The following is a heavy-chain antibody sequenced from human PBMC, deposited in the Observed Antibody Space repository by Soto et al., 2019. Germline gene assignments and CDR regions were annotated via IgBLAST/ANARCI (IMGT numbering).Heavy chain of an antibody. CDR2: IDPKNGGT. D-gene: IGHD1-26*01. J-gene: IGHJ4*02. V-gene: IGHV1-2*02. CDR3: ARDDYGIYPY. Sequence: QVQLVQSGTEVKKPGASVKVSCNASGYTVTDYYIHWVRQAPGQGLEWMGWIDPKNGGTIYAQKFQDRVTMTRDTSISTAYMDLSRLTSDDTALYYCARDDYGIYPYWGQGTLVTVSS. CDR1: GYTVTDYY.